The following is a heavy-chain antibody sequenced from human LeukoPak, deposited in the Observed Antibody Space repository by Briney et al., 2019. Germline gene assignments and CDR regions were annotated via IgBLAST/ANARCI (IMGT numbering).Heavy chain of an antibody. Sequence: GGSLRLSCAASGFTFSGSAMHWVRQASGKGLEWVGRIRSKTNSYATAYVALVKGRLTISRDDSENTAYLQMNSLKTEDTAMYYCTRHVDLVVVAATLLFEFWGQGILVTVSS. CDR2: IRSKTNSYAT. J-gene: IGHJ4*02. CDR3: TRHVDLVVVAATLLFEF. D-gene: IGHD2-15*01. V-gene: IGHV3-73*01. CDR1: GFTFSGSA.